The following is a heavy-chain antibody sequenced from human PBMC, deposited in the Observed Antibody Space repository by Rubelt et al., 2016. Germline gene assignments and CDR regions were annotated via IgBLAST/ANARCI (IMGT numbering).Heavy chain of an antibody. V-gene: IGHV4-34*10. J-gene: IGHJ4*02. CDR2: INHRGST. CDR1: GGSISSYY. Sequence: QVQLQESGPGLVKPSETLSLTCTVSGGSISSYYWSWIRQPPGKGLAWIGEINHRGSTNYNPSLKSRVTTSVDTSKNQCSRKLSSVTAADTAVYYCARFDMADSSGYFDYWGQGTLVTVSS. CDR3: ARFDMADSSGYFDY. D-gene: IGHD3-22*01.